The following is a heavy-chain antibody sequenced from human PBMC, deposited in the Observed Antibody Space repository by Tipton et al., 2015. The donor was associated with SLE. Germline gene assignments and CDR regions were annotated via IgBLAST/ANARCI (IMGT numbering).Heavy chain of an antibody. V-gene: IGHV4-38-2*01. CDR1: GYSISADSY. D-gene: IGHD5-24*01. CDR2: MYNAENT. J-gene: IGHJ4*02. Sequence: GLVKPSETLSLTCGVSGYSISADSYWGWVRQPPGKGLEWIATMYNAENTFYKTSLESRVTLSLDMSNNQFSLRLASVTAADTAIYYCAGVRDGARPFGSWGQGTLVTVSS. CDR3: AGVRDGARPFGS.